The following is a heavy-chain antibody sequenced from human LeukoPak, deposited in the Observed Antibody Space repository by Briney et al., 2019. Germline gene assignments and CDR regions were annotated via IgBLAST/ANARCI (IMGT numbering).Heavy chain of an antibody. CDR1: GFSFKSYA. CDR3: AKDKYSSGTDSRYYFDY. CDR2: ITGSGGIT. Sequence: HPGGSLRLSCGASGFSFKSYAMSWVRQGPGRGLEWVSSITGSGGITYYADSVKGRFTISRDNSKNTLYPQMNSLRAEDTAIYYCAKDKYSSGTDSRYYFDYWGQGTLVTVSS. D-gene: IGHD3-22*01. V-gene: IGHV3-23*01. J-gene: IGHJ4*02.